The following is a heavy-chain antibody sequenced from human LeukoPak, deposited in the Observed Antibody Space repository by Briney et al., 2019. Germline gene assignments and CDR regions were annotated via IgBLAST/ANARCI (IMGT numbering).Heavy chain of an antibody. CDR1: GGSISSGDYY. J-gene: IGHJ5*02. CDR2: IYYSGST. Sequence: SQTLSLTCTVSGGSISSGDYYWSWTRQLPGKGLEWIGYIYYSGSTYYNPSLKSRVTISVDTSKNQFSLKLSSVTAADTAVYYCARGYCSGGSCYPPPYWFDPWGQGTLVTVSS. V-gene: IGHV4-30-4*01. CDR3: ARGYCSGGSCYPPPYWFDP. D-gene: IGHD2-15*01.